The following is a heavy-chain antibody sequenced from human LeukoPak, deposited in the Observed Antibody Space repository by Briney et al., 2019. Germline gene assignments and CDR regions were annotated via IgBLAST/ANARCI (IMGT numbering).Heavy chain of an antibody. V-gene: IGHV4-34*01. D-gene: IGHD3-10*01. J-gene: IGHJ4*02. CDR2: INHSGST. CDR1: GGSISSEDYY. Sequence: PSETLSLTCTVSGGSISSEDYYWSWIRQPPGKGLEWIGEINHSGSTNYNPSLKSRVTISVDTSKNQFSLKLSSVTAADTAVYYCARGRDRLAGRAWFYWGQGTLVTVSS. CDR3: ARGRDRLAGRAWFY.